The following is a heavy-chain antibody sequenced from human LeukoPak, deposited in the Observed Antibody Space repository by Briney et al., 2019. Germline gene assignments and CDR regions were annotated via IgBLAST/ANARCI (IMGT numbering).Heavy chain of an antibody. J-gene: IGHJ6*04. Sequence: SETLSLTCAVYGGSFSGYYWSWIRQPPGKGLEWIGEINHSGSTNYNPSLKSRVTISVDTSKNQFSLKLSSVTAADTAVYYCARGRKWDTAMVSLYYGMDVWGKGTTVTVSS. D-gene: IGHD5-18*01. V-gene: IGHV4-34*01. CDR1: GGSFSGYY. CDR3: ARGRKWDTAMVSLYYGMDV. CDR2: INHSGST.